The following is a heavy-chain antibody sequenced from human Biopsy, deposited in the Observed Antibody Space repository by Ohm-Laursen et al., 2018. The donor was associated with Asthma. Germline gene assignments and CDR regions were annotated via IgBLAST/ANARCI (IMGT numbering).Heavy chain of an antibody. J-gene: IGHJ4*02. CDR3: ARGDSSNWSHYYFDY. V-gene: IGHV3-53*01. Sequence: SLRLSCTASGFIISDSYMSWIRQAPGKGLEWVSVIYSGGTSHTADSVRGRFTISRDYSKNTLYLQMHSLRAEDTAVYYCARGDSSNWSHYYFDYWGQGTLVTVSS. CDR2: IYSGGTS. CDR1: GFIISDSY. D-gene: IGHD3-22*01.